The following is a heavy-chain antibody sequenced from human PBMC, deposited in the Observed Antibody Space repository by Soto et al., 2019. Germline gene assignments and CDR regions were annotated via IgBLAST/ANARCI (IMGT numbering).Heavy chain of an antibody. J-gene: IGHJ4*02. CDR3: AKSQGFDYYDSSRVYFDY. D-gene: IGHD3-22*01. CDR1: GFTFSSYA. V-gene: IGHV3-23*01. Sequence: EVQLLESGGGLVQPGGSLRLSCAASGFTFSSYAMSWVRQAPGKGLEWVSAISGSGGSTYYADSVKGRFTISRDNSKNTLYLQMNSLRAEDTAVYYCAKSQGFDYYDSSRVYFDYWGQGTLVTVSS. CDR2: ISGSGGST.